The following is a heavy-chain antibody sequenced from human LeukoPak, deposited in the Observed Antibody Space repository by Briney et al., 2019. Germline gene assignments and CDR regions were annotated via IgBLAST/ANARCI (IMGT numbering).Heavy chain of an antibody. Sequence: GASVKVSCKASGYTFTGYYMHWVRQAPGQGLEWMGWINPNSGGTNYAQEFQGRVTMTRDTSISTAYMELSRLRSDDTAVYYCARGGVGYQVDYWGQGTLVTVSS. J-gene: IGHJ4*02. CDR3: ARGGVGYQVDY. CDR2: INPNSGGT. CDR1: GYTFTGYY. D-gene: IGHD2-2*01. V-gene: IGHV1-2*02.